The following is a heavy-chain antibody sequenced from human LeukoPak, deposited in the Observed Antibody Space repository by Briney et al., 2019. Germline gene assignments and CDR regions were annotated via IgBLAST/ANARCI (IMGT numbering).Heavy chain of an antibody. CDR1: GFTFSGHW. Sequence: PGGSLRLSCAASGFTFSGHWMSWVRQAPGQALEWVANINQGGSDRYYVDSVKGRFTISRDNANNLLYLQMNSLRGEDTAVYYCTRDRSRAEDDWGQGTLVTVSS. CDR2: INQGGSDR. V-gene: IGHV3-7*01. D-gene: IGHD1-14*01. CDR3: TRDRSRAEDD. J-gene: IGHJ4*02.